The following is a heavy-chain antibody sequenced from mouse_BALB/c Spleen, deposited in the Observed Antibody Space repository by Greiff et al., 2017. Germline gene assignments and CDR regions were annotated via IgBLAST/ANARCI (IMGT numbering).Heavy chain of an antibody. V-gene: IGHV1-9*01. CDR3: ARSVGLYYFDY. Sequence: QVQLKESGAELMKPGASVKISCKATGYTFSSYWIEWVKQRPGHGLEWIGEILPGSGSTNYNEKFKGKATFTADTSSNTAYMQLSSLTSEDSAVYYCARSVGLYYFDYWGQGTTLTVSS. CDR2: ILPGSGST. CDR1: GYTFSSYW. J-gene: IGHJ2*01.